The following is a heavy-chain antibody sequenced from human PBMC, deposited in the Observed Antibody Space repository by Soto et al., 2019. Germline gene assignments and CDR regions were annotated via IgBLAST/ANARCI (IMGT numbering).Heavy chain of an antibody. D-gene: IGHD1-26*01. CDR2: INIPSPYA. CDR1: GFTFSDYY. CDR3: ARDMNSGTYHDY. J-gene: IGHJ4*02. Sequence: GGSLRLSCAASGFTFSDYYMSWIRQAPGKGLEWLSYINIPSPYANYTDSVKGRFTISRDNAKKLVYLQMNSLRDEDTAVYYCARDMNSGTYHDYWGQGVLVTVSS. V-gene: IGHV3-11*06.